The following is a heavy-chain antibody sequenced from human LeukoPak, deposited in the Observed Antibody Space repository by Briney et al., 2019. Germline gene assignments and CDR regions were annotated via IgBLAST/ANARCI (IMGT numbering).Heavy chain of an antibody. V-gene: IGHV4-39*01. D-gene: IGHD4-23*01. CDR2: IYYDGST. J-gene: IGHJ1*01. CDR1: GGSIGNSRYS. Sequence: SETLSLTCTVSGGSIGNSRYSWGWIRQPPGKGLEWIGSIYYDGSTYYNLSLKSRVTISVDTSKNQFSLKLSSVTAADTAMYYCAKPQRQLIRWVNFQHWGQGTLVIVSS. CDR3: AKPQRQLIRWVNFQH.